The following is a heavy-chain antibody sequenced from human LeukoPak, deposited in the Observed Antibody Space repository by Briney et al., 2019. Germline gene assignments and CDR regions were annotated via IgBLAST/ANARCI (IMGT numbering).Heavy chain of an antibody. CDR3: ARRVPLLWGGVDY. Sequence: PSETLSLTCAVSGGSISSGGYSWSWIRQPPGKGLEWIGYIFYSGSTYYNPSLKSRVTISVDTSKKQFFLKLRSVTAADTAVYYCARRVPLLWGGVDYWGQGTLVTVSS. CDR2: IFYSGST. D-gene: IGHD3-10*01. V-gene: IGHV4-30-4*07. CDR1: GGSISSGGYS. J-gene: IGHJ4*02.